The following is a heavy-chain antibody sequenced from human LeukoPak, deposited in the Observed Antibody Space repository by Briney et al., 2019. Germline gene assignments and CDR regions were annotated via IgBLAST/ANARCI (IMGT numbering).Heavy chain of an antibody. J-gene: IGHJ4*02. Sequence: GGSLRLSCAASGFIFGDYNMNWVRQAPGKGLEWVSYISSGGSTIYYADTVKGRFTISRDTSKNTLYLQMNSLRAEDTAVYFCAGRHCSGGGCYFAGADPFDYWGQGTLVTVSS. CDR2: ISSGGSTI. D-gene: IGHD2-15*01. CDR3: AGRHCSGGGCYFAGADPFDY. V-gene: IGHV3-48*01. CDR1: GFIFGDYN.